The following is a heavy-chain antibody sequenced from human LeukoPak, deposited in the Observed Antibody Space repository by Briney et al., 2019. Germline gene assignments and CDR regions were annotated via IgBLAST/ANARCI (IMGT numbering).Heavy chain of an antibody. CDR1: GFTFSSYA. J-gene: IGHJ3*02. CDR3: AKDRSPLVTIPGVAFDI. CDR2: LSGSGGST. V-gene: IGHV3-23*01. D-gene: IGHD2-21*02. Sequence: GGSLTRSCAASGFTFSSYAMIWVPPAPGKGLEGVSALSGSGGSTYSTDAVKGRCTISRNNSKNTRYLQMNSLRPEDTAVYYCAKDRSPLVTIPGVAFDIWGQGTMVTVSS.